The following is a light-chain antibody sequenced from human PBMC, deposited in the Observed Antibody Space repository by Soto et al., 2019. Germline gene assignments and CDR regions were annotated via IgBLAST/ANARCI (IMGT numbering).Light chain of an antibody. V-gene: IGKV1-5*01. CDR2: DAS. Sequence: DIQMTQSPSTLSASVGDRVTITCRASQSFTSWLAWYQQKPGKAPKLLIYDASSLESGVPSRFSGSGSGTEFTLTISSLQPDDFATYYCQQYNNDPYTFGQGTKLEIK. CDR3: QQYNNDPYT. CDR1: QSFTSW. J-gene: IGKJ2*01.